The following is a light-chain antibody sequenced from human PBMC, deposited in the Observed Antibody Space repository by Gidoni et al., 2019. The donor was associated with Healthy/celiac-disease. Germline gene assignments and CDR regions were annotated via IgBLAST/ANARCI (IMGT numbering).Light chain of an antibody. CDR3: QQYNNWSPYT. V-gene: IGKV3-15*01. CDR1: QSVSSN. CDR2: GAS. Sequence: EILMTPSPATLSVSPGERATLSCRASQSVSSNLAWYQQKPGQAPRLLIYGASTRATGIPARFSGSGSGTEFTLIISSMQSEDFAVDYCQQYNNWSPYTFGQGTKLEIK. J-gene: IGKJ2*01.